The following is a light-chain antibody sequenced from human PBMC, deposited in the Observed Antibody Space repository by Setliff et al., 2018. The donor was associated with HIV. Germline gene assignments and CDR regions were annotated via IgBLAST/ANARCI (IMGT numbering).Light chain of an antibody. Sequence: QSALTQPPSASGSPGQSVTISCTGTSSDVGGYNFVSWYQHHPGNAPKLMIYDVSKRPSGVPDRFSGSKSGNTASLTVSGLQAEDEADYYCSSYAGSSFYVFGTGTKSPS. V-gene: IGLV2-8*01. J-gene: IGLJ1*01. CDR2: DVS. CDR1: SSDVGGYNF. CDR3: SSYAGSSFYV.